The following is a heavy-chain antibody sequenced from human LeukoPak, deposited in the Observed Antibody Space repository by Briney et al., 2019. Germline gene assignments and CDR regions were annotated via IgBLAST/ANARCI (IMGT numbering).Heavy chain of an antibody. CDR1: GFTFSSYA. J-gene: IGHJ4*02. Sequence: RSGGSLRLSCAASGFTFSSYAMSWVRQAPGKGLEWVSAISGSGGSTYYADSVKGRFTISRDNSKNTLYLQMNSLRAEDTAVYYCAKPSIYYDFWSGSYYFGYWGQGTLVTVSS. CDR2: ISGSGGST. V-gene: IGHV3-23*01. CDR3: AKPSIYYDFWSGSYYFGY. D-gene: IGHD3-3*01.